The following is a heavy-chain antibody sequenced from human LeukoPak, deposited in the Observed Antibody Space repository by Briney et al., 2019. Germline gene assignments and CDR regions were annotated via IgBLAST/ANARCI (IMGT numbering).Heavy chain of an antibody. D-gene: IGHD2-2*01. CDR1: GCTFTGYY. CDR2: INPNSGGT. V-gene: IGHV1-2*02. CDR3: ARVPTYCSSTSCYARFDY. Sequence: ASVKVSCKASGCTFTGYYMHWVRQAPGQGLEWMGWINPNSGGTNYAQKFQGRVTMTRDTSISTAYMELSRLRSDDMAVYYCARVPTYCSSTSCYARFDYWGQGTLVTVSS. J-gene: IGHJ4*02.